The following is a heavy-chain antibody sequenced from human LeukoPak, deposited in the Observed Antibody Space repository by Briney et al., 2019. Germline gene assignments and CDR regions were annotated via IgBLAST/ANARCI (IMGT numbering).Heavy chain of an antibody. CDR2: IKQDGSEK. CDR3: AKDLGYGSGSSFDY. J-gene: IGHJ4*02. V-gene: IGHV3-7*03. D-gene: IGHD3-10*01. Sequence: GGSLRLSCAASGFTFSSYWMSWVRQAPGKGLEWVASIKQDGSEKDYADSVKGRFTISRDNAKNSLYLQMNSLRAEDTAVYYCAKDLGYGSGSSFDYWGQGTLVTVSS. CDR1: GFTFSSYW.